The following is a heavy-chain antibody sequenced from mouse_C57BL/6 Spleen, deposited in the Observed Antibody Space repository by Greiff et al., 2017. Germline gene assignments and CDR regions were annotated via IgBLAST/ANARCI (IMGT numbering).Heavy chain of an antibody. CDR2: INPNNGGT. D-gene: IGHD1-1*01. CDR3: ARSDYYGSSDFDY. Sequence: EVQLQQSGPELVTPGASVKIPCKASGYTFTDYNMDWVKQSHGKSLEWIGDINPNNGGTIYNQKFKGKATLTVDKSSSTAYMELRSLTSEDTAVYYCARSDYYGSSDFDYWGQGTTLTVSS. J-gene: IGHJ2*01. CDR1: GYTFTDYN. V-gene: IGHV1-18*01.